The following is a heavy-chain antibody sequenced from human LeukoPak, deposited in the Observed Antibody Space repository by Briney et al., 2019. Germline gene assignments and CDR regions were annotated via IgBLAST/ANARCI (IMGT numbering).Heavy chain of an antibody. CDR3: ARHPPGLRYFDP. D-gene: IGHD3-9*01. V-gene: IGHV4-59*08. Sequence: SETLSLTCSVSGGAISGYYWSWIRQPPGKALEWIAYIEYSGDTNSNPSLKSRVTISVDTSKNQFSLRLNSVTAADTAFYYCARHPPGLRYFDPWGQGTLVTVSS. CDR2: IEYSGDT. CDR1: GGAISGYY. J-gene: IGHJ5*02.